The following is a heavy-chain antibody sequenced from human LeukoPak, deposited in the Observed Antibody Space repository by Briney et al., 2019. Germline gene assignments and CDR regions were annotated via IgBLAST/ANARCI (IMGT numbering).Heavy chain of an antibody. V-gene: IGHV3-48*01. Sequence: GGSLRLSCAASGFTFSTYSMNWVRQAPGKGLEWISYIRGSSETVFYADSVKGRFTISSDNAENSLYLQMNSLRAEDTAAYYCARDRDSYGSGSSNWGQGTLVTVSS. CDR2: IRGSSETV. J-gene: IGHJ4*02. CDR3: ARDRDSYGSGSSN. CDR1: GFTFSTYS. D-gene: IGHD3-10*01.